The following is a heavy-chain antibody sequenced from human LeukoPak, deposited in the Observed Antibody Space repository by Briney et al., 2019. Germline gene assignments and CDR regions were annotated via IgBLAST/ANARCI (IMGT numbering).Heavy chain of an antibody. D-gene: IGHD2-15*01. CDR3: ARRYCSGGSCHWWFDP. J-gene: IGHJ5*02. CDR1: GYSFTSYW. Sequence: GESLKISCKGSGYSFTSYWIGWVRQMPGKGLEWMGIIYPGDSDTRYSPSFQGQVTISADKSISTAYLQWSSLKASDTAMYYCARRYCSGGSCHWWFDPWGQGTLVTVSS. CDR2: IYPGDSDT. V-gene: IGHV5-51*01.